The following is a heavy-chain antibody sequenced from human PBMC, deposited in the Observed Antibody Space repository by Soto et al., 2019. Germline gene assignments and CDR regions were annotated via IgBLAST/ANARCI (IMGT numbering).Heavy chain of an antibody. CDR2: ISYDGSNK. V-gene: IGHV3-30*18. D-gene: IGHD3-10*01. CDR1: GFTFSSYG. CDR3: AKDTYYSFDY. J-gene: IGHJ4*02. Sequence: GGSLRLSCAASGFTFSSYGMHWVRQAPGKGLEWVAVISYDGSNKYYADSVKGRFTISRDNSKNTLYLQMNSLRAEDTAVYYCAKDTYYSFDYWGQGTLVTVSS.